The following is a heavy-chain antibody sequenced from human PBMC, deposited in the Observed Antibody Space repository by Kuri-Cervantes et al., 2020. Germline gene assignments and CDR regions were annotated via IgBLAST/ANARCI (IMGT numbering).Heavy chain of an antibody. CDR3: AADLYFYGDYPDYFDY. D-gene: IGHD4-17*01. J-gene: IGHJ4*02. CDR2: INPSGGST. Sequence: ASVKVSCKASGYTFTSYYMHWVRQAPGQGLEWMGIINPSGGSTSYAQKFQERVTITRDMSTSTAYMELSSLRSEDTAVYYCAADLYFYGDYPDYFDYWGQGTLVTVLL. V-gene: IGHV1-46*01. CDR1: GYTFTSYY.